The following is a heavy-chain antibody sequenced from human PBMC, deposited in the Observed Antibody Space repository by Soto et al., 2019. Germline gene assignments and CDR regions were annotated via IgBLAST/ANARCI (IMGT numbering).Heavy chain of an antibody. CDR3: AKGHEASTGLLAC. CDR1: GFTFSNYA. Sequence: PGGSLRLSCAASGFTFSNYAMSWVRQAPGKGLEWVSAISGSAGTTYYADSVKGRFTISRDNSKNTLYLQMNSLRADDTAVYYCAKGHEASTGLLACWGQGTPVTVSS. V-gene: IGHV3-23*01. CDR2: ISGSAGTT. D-gene: IGHD6-13*01. J-gene: IGHJ4*02.